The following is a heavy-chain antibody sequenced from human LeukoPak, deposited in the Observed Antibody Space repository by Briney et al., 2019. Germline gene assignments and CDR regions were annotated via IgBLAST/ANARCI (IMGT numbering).Heavy chain of an antibody. CDR2: IYYSGST. D-gene: IGHD3-16*01. V-gene: IGHV4-59*08. CDR3: ARQGIMAGDAFDI. Sequence: SETLSLTCTVSGGSISSYYWSRIRQPPGKGLEWIGYIYYSGSTNYNPSLKSRVTISVDTSKNQFSLKLSSVTAADTAVYYCARQGIMAGDAFDIWGQGTMVTVSS. CDR1: GGSISSYY. J-gene: IGHJ3*02.